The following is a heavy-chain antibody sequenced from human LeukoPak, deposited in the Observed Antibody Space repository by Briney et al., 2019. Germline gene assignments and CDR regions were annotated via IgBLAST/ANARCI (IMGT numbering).Heavy chain of an antibody. CDR3: ASQISGSYLPRFDY. J-gene: IGHJ4*02. CDR1: GGSISSYY. D-gene: IGHD1-26*01. V-gene: IGHV4-59*01. Sequence: PSETLSLTCTVSGGSISSYYWSWLRQPPGKGLEWIGYIYYSGSTNYNPSLKSRVTISVDTSKNQFSLKLSSVTAADTAVYYCASQISGSYLPRFDYWGQGTLVTVSS. CDR2: IYYSGST.